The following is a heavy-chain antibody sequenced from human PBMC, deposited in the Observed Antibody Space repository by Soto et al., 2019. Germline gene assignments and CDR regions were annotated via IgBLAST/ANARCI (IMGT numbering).Heavy chain of an antibody. V-gene: IGHV3-30-3*01. CDR1: GFTFSSYA. CDR3: ARQPYSSGWYLDY. D-gene: IGHD6-19*01. CDR2: ISYDGSNK. Sequence: SLRLSCAASGFTFSSYAMHWVRQAPGKGLEWVAVISYDGSNKYYADSVKGRFTISRDNSKNTLYLQMNSLRAEDTAVYYCARQPYSSGWYLDYWGQGTLVTVSS. J-gene: IGHJ4*02.